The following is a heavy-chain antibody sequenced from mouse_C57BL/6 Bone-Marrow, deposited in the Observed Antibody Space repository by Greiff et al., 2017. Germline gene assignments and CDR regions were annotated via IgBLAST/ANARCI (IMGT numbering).Heavy chain of an antibody. D-gene: IGHD2-12*01. CDR2: IHPNSGST. V-gene: IGHV1-64*01. CDR3: ARSYYSPWFAY. CDR1: GYTFTSYW. Sequence: QVQLQQPGAELVKPGASVKLSCKASGYTFTSYWMHWVKQRPGQGLEWIGMIHPNSGSTNYNEKFKSKATLTVDKSSSTAYMQLSSLTSEDSAVYYCARSYYSPWFAYWGKGTLVTVSA. J-gene: IGHJ3*01.